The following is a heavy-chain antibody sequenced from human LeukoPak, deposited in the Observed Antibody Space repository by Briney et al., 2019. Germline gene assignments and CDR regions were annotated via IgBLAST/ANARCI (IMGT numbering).Heavy chain of an antibody. CDR3: ARLLEGVAGTWGY. Sequence: GESLKISCKGSGYSFSTYWIAWVRQRPGKGLGWMGIIYPGDSDTRYSPSFQGQVTISADKSISTAYLQWSSLKASDTAMYYCARLLEGVAGTWGYWGQGTLVTVSS. J-gene: IGHJ4*02. CDR2: IYPGDSDT. CDR1: GYSFSTYW. V-gene: IGHV5-51*01. D-gene: IGHD6-19*01.